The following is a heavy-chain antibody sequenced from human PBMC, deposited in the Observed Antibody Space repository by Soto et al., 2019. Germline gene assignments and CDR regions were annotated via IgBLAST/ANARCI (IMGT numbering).Heavy chain of an antibody. CDR2: ISHTGGAT. CDR3: AKPPYSSDAYY. V-gene: IGHV3-23*01. Sequence: EVHLLESGGGLVQPGGSLRLSCVASGITFSDYAMSWVRQAPGKGLEWVSAISHTGGATYYTDSVKGRFTISRDNSKSTLWLQMNSLRAEDTAIYSCAKPPYSSDAYYWGQGALVTVSS. D-gene: IGHD3-22*01. J-gene: IGHJ4*02. CDR1: GITFSDYA.